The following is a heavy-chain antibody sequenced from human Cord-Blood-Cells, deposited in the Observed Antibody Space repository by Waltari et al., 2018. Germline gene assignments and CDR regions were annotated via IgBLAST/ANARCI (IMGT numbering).Heavy chain of an antibody. CDR1: GLTFSCSA. CDR3: TTLNYAFDI. D-gene: IGHD1-1*01. Sequence: EVQLVESGGGLVKPEGSLKLSCPAFGLTFSCSAMHWVFQASGKGLEWVCRIRSKANSYATAYAASVKGRFTISRDDSKNTAYLQMNSLKTEDTAVYYCTTLNYAFDIWGQGTMVTVSS. CDR2: IRSKANSYAT. J-gene: IGHJ3*02. V-gene: IGHV3-73*01.